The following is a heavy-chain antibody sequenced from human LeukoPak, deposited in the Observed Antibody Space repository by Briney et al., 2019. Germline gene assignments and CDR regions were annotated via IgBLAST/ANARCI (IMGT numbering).Heavy chain of an antibody. Sequence: PGGSLRLSCAASGFTFSSYDMTWVRQAPGRGLEWVSSIRPSGDNTYYADSVKGRFTISRDNSKNTLYLQMNSLRAEDTAVYYCARTPNRYCGGDCSHYYYYMDVWGKGTTVTVSS. CDR3: ARTPNRYCGGDCSHYYYYMDV. CDR2: IRPSGDNT. J-gene: IGHJ6*03. D-gene: IGHD2-21*02. V-gene: IGHV3-23*01. CDR1: GFTFSSYD.